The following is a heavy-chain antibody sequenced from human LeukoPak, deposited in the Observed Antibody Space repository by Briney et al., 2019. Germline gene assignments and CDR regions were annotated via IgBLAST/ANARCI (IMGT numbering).Heavy chain of an antibody. D-gene: IGHD3-22*01. Sequence: AETLSLTCTVSGGSFSSYYLSWIRQPAGKGLEWIGRIYTSGSTNYKPSLKSRVTMSVDTSKHQFSLKLSSVTAADTAVYYCARVTHYCDSSVYECSFDYGGQGTLVTVSS. J-gene: IGHJ4*02. V-gene: IGHV4-4*07. CDR2: IYTSGST. CDR3: ARVTHYCDSSVYECSFDY. CDR1: GGSFSSYY.